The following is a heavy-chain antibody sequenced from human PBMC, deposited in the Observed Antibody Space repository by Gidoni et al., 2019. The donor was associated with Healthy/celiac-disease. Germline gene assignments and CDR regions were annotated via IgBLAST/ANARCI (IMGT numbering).Heavy chain of an antibody. CDR3: ARDSPGYSSSWYYFDY. CDR2: IIPIFGTA. D-gene: IGHD6-13*01. Sequence: QVQLVQSGAEVMKPGSSVKVSCKASGGTFCSYAISWVRQAPGQGLEWMGGIIPIFGTANYAQKFQGRVTITADESTSTAYMELSSLRSEDTAVYYCARDSPGYSSSWYYFDYWGQGTLVTVSS. CDR1: GGTFCSYA. J-gene: IGHJ4*02. V-gene: IGHV1-69*01.